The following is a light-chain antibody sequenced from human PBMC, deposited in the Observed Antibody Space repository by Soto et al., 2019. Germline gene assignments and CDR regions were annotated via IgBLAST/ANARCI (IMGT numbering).Light chain of an antibody. Sequence: EIVMTLSPATLSVSPGERATLSCRASQSVSRNLAWYQQKPGQAPRLLIYGASTRATGIPARFSGSGSGTEFTLTISSLQSEDFAVYYCQHYNNWPRTFGQGTKLEIK. CDR3: QHYNNWPRT. CDR1: QSVSRN. J-gene: IGKJ1*01. CDR2: GAS. V-gene: IGKV3-15*01.